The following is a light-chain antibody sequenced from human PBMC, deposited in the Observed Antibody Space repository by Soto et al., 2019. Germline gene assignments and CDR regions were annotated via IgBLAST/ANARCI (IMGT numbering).Light chain of an antibody. CDR1: SGDIGSYNR. CDR2: DVS. V-gene: IGLV2-14*03. J-gene: IGLJ1*01. Sequence: QSVLTQPASVSGSPGQSITISCTGTSGDIGSYNRVSWYQQHPGKAPKLMIYDVSQRPSGVPDRFSASKSGNTASLTISGLQAEDEADYYCSSYTSSNTLEVFGIGTKVTVL. CDR3: SSYTSSNTLEV.